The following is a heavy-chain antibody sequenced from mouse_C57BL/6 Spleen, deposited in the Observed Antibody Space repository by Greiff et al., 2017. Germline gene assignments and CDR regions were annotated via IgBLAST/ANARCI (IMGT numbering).Heavy chain of an antibody. V-gene: IGHV14-4*01. CDR2: IDPENGDT. D-gene: IGHD1-1*01. J-gene: IGHJ4*01. CDR1: GFNIKDDY. CDR3: TRTTVYAMDY. Sequence: VQLQQSGAELVRPGASVKLSCTASGFNIKDDYMHWVKQRPEQGLEWIGWIDPENGDTEYASKFQGKATITADTSSNTAYLQLSSLTSEDTAVYYCTRTTVYAMDYWGQGTSVTVSS.